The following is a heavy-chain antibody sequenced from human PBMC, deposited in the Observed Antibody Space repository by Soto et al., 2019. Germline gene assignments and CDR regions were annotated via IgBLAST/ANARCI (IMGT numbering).Heavy chain of an antibody. D-gene: IGHD3-3*01. CDR1: GYSFTSYW. Sequence: GESLKISCKGSGYSFTSYWISWVRQMPGKGLEWMGRIDPSDSYTNYSPSFQGHVTISADKSISTAYLQWCSLKASDTAMYYCARRGFLAWLPLSGYGMDVWRQGTTVTVSS. J-gene: IGHJ6*02. CDR3: ARRGFLAWLPLSGYGMDV. V-gene: IGHV5-10-1*01. CDR2: IDPSDSYT.